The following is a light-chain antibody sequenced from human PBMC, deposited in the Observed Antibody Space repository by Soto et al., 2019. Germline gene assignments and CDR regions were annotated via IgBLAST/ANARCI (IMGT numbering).Light chain of an antibody. CDR1: NSNIGSHL. Sequence: QSVLTQPPSASGAPGQRVTISCSGSNSNIGSHLVNWYQQVPGTAPKLLIYTNNQRPSGVPDRFSDSKSGTSASLAISGLQSEDEADYSSAAWDGSLQSWVFGGGTKLTVL. CDR2: TNN. CDR3: AAWDGSLQSWV. V-gene: IGLV1-44*01. J-gene: IGLJ3*02.